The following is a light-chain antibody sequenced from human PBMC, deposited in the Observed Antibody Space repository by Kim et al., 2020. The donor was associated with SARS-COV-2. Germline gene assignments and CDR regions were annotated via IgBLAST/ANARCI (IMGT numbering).Light chain of an antibody. J-gene: IGKJ1*01. CDR3: QQYNNWPQT. V-gene: IGKV3-15*01. CDR2: GAS. Sequence: GSPAERATLTCRARQSVSSNLAWYQQKPGQAPMLLIYGASTRATGIPARFSGSGSGTEFTLTISSLQSEDFAVYYCQQYNNWPQTFGQGTKVDIK. CDR1: QSVSSN.